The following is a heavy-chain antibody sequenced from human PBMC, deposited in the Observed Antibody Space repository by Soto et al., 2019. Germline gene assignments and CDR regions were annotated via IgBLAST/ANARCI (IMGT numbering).Heavy chain of an antibody. V-gene: IGHV1-3*01. J-gene: IGHJ4*02. D-gene: IGHD2-21*01. CDR1: GYTFTDYA. CDR3: AKGSRMWTPDY. Sequence: QVQLMQSGAEVKKPGASVKVFCKASGYTFTDYAIHWVRQAPGQRLELMGWIAPGNGNTKYSQNFQGRVTITRDTSATTAYMELSSLRSEDTAVYYCAKGSRMWTPDYWGQGTLVTVSS. CDR2: IAPGNGNT.